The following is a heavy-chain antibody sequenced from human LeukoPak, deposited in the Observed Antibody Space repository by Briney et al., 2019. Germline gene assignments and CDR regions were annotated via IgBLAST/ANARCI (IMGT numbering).Heavy chain of an antibody. Sequence: SETLSLTCTVSGGSISSYYWSWIRQPPGKGLEWIGYIYYSGSTNYNPSLKSRVTISVDTSKNQFSLKLSSVTAAHTAVYYCAASNYYGSGADAFDIWGQGTMVTVSS. D-gene: IGHD3-10*01. V-gene: IGHV4-59*01. CDR2: IYYSGST. J-gene: IGHJ3*02. CDR1: GGSISSYY. CDR3: AASNYYGSGADAFDI.